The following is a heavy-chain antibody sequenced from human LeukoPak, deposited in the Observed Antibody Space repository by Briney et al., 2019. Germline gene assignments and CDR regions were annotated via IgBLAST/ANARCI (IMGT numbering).Heavy chain of an antibody. D-gene: IGHD2/OR15-2a*01. Sequence: ASVKVSCKASGYTFTGYYMHWVRQAPGQGLEWMGWINPNSGGTSYAQKFQGRVTMTRDTSISTAYMELSRLGSDDTAVYYCARDYTTKDAFDIWAKGQWSPSLQ. V-gene: IGHV1-2*02. CDR3: ARDYTTKDAFDI. J-gene: IGHJ3*02. CDR2: INPNSGGT. CDR1: GYTFTGYY.